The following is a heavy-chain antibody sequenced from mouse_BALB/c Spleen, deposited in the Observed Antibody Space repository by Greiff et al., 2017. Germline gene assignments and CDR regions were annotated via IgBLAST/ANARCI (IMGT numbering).Heavy chain of an antibody. CDR3: TRDQGNYDYDWFAY. Sequence: EVQLVESGGGLVQPGGSLRLSCATSGFTFSSYTMSWVRQTPEKRLEWVATISSGGSYTYYPDSVKGRFTISRDNAKNTLYLQMSSLKSEDTAMYYCTRDQGNYDYDWFAYWGQGSLVTVSA. CDR1: GFTFSSYT. D-gene: IGHD2-4*01. J-gene: IGHJ3*01. V-gene: IGHV5-6-4*01. CDR2: ISSGGSYT.